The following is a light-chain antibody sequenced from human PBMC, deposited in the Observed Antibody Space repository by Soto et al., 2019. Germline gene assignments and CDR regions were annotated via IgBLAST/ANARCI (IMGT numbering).Light chain of an antibody. CDR2: EGS. CDR3: CSYAGSDVV. Sequence: QSALTQPASVSGSPGQSITISCTGTSSDVGSYNLVSWYQQHPGKAPKLMIYEGSKRPSGVSNRFSGSKSGNTASLTISGLQDEDEADYYCCSYAGSDVVFGGGTKLTVL. CDR1: SSDVGSYNL. J-gene: IGLJ2*01. V-gene: IGLV2-23*01.